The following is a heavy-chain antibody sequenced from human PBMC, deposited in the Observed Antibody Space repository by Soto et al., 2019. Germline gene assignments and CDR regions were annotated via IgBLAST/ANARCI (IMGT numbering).Heavy chain of an antibody. CDR3: ARGYCVSSSCHSLDS. D-gene: IGHD2-15*01. CDR2: IIPIAGTP. CDR1: GDTFTAYA. V-gene: IGHV1-69*14. Sequence: QVQLVQTGAEVKTPGSSVTVSCKASGDTFTAYAISWVRQAPGQGLEWMGGIIPIAGTPTYAQKFQGRVTITEDRSTSTTSMELSRLTSEDTAVYYCARGYCVSSSCHSLDSWGQGTPVTVSS. J-gene: IGHJ4*02.